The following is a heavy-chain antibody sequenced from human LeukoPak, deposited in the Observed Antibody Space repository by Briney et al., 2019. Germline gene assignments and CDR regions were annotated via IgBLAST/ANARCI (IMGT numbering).Heavy chain of an antibody. J-gene: IGHJ4*02. CDR1: GGSISSSSYY. V-gene: IGHV4-39*01. CDR3: ARLYYDSSGYYQICYFDY. Sequence: SETLSLICTVSGGSISSSSYYWGWIRQPPGKGLEWIGSIYYSGSTYYNPSPKSRVTISVDTSKNQFSLNLSSVTAADTAVYYCARLYYDSSGYYQICYFDYWGQGTLVTVSS. D-gene: IGHD3-22*01. CDR2: IYYSGST.